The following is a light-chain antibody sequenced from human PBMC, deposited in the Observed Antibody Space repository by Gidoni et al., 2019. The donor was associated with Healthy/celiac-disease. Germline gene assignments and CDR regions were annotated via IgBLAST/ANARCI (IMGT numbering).Light chain of an antibody. CDR3: QQYNNWPLPLT. CDR1: QSVSSN. J-gene: IGKJ4*01. CDR2: GAS. V-gene: IGKV3-15*01. Sequence: DIVMTQSPATLSVSPGERATLSCRASQSVSSNLAWYQQKPGQAPRLLIYGASTRATGIPARCSGSGSGTEFTLTISSLQSEDFAVYYCQQYNNWPLPLTFXGXTKVEIK.